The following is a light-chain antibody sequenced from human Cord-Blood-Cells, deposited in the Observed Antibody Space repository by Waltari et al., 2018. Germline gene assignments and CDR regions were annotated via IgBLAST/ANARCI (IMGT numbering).Light chain of an antibody. CDR2: GKN. CDR3: NSRDSSGNHVV. J-gene: IGLJ2*01. CDR1: SLRSYY. V-gene: IGLV3-19*01. Sequence: SSELTQDPAVSVALGQTVRTTCQGDSLRSYYASWYQKKPGQAPILVIYGKNNRPSGIPDRCAGSSSGNTASLTIAGAQAEDEADYYGNSRDSSGNHVVFGGGTKLTVL.